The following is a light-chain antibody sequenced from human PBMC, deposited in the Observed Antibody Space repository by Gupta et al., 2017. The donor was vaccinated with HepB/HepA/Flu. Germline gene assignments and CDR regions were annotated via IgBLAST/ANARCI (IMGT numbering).Light chain of an antibody. CDR1: SLRIYY. J-gene: IGLJ2*01. CDR2: GKN. CDR3: KSRDTSGNQLV. V-gene: IGLV3-19*01. Sequence: SSGLTQDPAVSVPLGQTVSITCQGDSLRIYYASWYQQKPGQAPVLVIYGKNNRPSGIPDRFSGSSAGNTASLTITGAQAEDEADYYCKSRDTSGNQLVCGGGTKLTGL.